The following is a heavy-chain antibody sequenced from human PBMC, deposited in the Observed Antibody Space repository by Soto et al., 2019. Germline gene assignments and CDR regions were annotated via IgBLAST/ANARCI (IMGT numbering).Heavy chain of an antibody. Sequence: ASVKVSCKASGYIVTSFGINWVRQAPGQGLEWMGCISEYGDSNYSEKLQDRVSLTTDTYTNTAYMELRSLGSDDTGVYYCARGGGAYDVWGQGTKVTVS. J-gene: IGHJ3*01. CDR3: ARGGGAYDV. V-gene: IGHV1-18*01. CDR2: ISEYGDS. CDR1: GYIVTSFG.